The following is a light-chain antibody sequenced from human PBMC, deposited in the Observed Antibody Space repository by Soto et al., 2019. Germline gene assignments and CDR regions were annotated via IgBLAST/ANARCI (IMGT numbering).Light chain of an antibody. V-gene: IGKV3-20*01. CDR1: QSFSNNY. CDR2: GAS. J-gene: IGKJ1*01. CDR3: QQYRDSRT. Sequence: EIVLTQSPGTLSLSPGDRATLSCRASQSFSNNYLAWYQQKPGQAPRLLIYGASSRATGIPDRFSGSGSGTDFTFTISRLEPEDFAVYYCQQYRDSRTFGQGTKVEIK.